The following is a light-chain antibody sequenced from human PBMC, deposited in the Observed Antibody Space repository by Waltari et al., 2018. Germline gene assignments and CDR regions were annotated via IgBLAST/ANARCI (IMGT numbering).Light chain of an antibody. CDR1: QIVGKF. CDR3: QHYVRLPVS. CDR2: DAS. Sequence: EIVLTQSPGTLSLSPGERATLSCRASQIVGKFLAWYQKKPGQAPRLLIYDASSRATGIPDRFSGSGFGTDFSLTISRLEPEDFAVYYCQHYVRLPVSFGQGTKVGIK. V-gene: IGKV3-20*01. J-gene: IGKJ1*01.